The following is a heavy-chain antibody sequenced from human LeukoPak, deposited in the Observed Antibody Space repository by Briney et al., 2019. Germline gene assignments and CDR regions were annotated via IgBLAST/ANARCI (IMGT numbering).Heavy chain of an antibody. D-gene: IGHD6-6*01. J-gene: IGHJ4*02. V-gene: IGHV3-74*01. Sequence: GESLKISCKGSGYSFTSYWMHWVRQAPGKGLVWVSRINTDGSSTSYADSVKGRFTISRDNAKNTLYLQMNSLRAEDTAVYYCAGESLLIAAPFDYWGQGTLVTVSS. CDR2: INTDGSST. CDR3: AGESLLIAAPFDY. CDR1: GYSFTSYW.